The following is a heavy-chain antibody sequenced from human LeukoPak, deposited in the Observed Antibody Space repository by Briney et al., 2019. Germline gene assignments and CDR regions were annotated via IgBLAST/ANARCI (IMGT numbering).Heavy chain of an antibody. V-gene: IGHV1-2*02. CDR1: GYTLTGYY. J-gene: IGHJ4*02. CDR2: INPNSGGT. Sequence: GASVKVSCKASGYTLTGYYMHWVRQAPGQGLEWMGWINPNSGGTNYAQKFQGRVTMTTDTSTSTAYMELRSLTSDDTAVYYCAREESIGSYQFLHDYWGQGTLVTVSS. CDR3: AREESIGSYQFLHDY. D-gene: IGHD1-26*01.